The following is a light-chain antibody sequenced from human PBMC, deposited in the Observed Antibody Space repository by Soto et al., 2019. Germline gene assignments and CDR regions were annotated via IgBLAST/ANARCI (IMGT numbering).Light chain of an antibody. CDR3: GTWDSRPSVGRV. Sequence: QSVLTQPPSMSAAPGQKVTISCSGSTSNIGDNYVSWYQQLPGTAPKLLIYDNNKRPSGIPDRFSGSKSGTSATLGITGLQTGDEADYYCGTWDSRPSVGRVFGGGTKLTVL. CDR1: TSNIGDNY. V-gene: IGLV1-51*01. CDR2: DNN. J-gene: IGLJ3*02.